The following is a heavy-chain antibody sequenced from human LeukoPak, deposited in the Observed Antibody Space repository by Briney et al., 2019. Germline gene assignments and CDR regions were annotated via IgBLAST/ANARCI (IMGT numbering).Heavy chain of an antibody. CDR1: GYRFTSYW. D-gene: IGHD2-2*01. V-gene: IGHV5-51*01. Sequence: GESLQISCKGSGYRFTSYWIGWVRQMPGKGLDWMGIIYPGDSDTRYSPSFQGQVTISADKSISTAYLQWSSLKASDTAMYYCATSLGYCSTTSCNLDVWGQGTTVTVSS. J-gene: IGHJ6*02. CDR3: ATSLGYCSTTSCNLDV. CDR2: IYPGDSDT.